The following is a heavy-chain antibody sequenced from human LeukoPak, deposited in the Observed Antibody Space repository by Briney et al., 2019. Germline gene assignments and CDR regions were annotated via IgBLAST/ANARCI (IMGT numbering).Heavy chain of an antibody. J-gene: IGHJ6*03. Sequence: KSSETLSLTCTVSGGSVSSYYWTWIRQPPGKGLEWIGYIYTSGGTNYNPSLSSRVTISVDTSKNQLSLILSSMTAADTAVYYCARRHHYYYYMDVWGKGTTVTVSS. V-gene: IGHV4-4*09. CDR1: GGSVSSYY. CDR2: IYTSGGT. CDR3: ARRHHYYYYMDV.